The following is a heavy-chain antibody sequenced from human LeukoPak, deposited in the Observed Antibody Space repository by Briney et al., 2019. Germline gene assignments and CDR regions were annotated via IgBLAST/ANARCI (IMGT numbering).Heavy chain of an antibody. V-gene: IGHV1-2*02. CDR3: ARRAGSRLGGHYFDY. D-gene: IGHD6-19*01. CDR1: GYTFTGYY. J-gene: IGHJ4*02. CDR2: INPNSGGT. Sequence: GASVKVSCKASGYTFTGYYMHWVRQAPGQGLEWMGWINPNSGGTNYAQKFQGRVTMTRDTSISTAYMELSRLRSDDTAVYYCARRAGSRLGGHYFDYWGQGTLVTVSS.